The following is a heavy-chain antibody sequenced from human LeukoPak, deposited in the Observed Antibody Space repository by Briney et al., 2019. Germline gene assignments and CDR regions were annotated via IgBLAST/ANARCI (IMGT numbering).Heavy chain of an antibody. V-gene: IGHV1-18*01. CDR1: GYTFASYG. Sequence: ASVKVSCKASGYTFASYGISWVRQAPGQGLEWMGWISAYNGNTDYAQKLQGRVTMTTDTSTSTAYMDLRSLRPDDTAVYYCARDPAIAVAGKGYFQHWGQGTLVTVSS. J-gene: IGHJ1*01. D-gene: IGHD6-19*01. CDR3: ARDPAIAVAGKGYFQH. CDR2: ISAYNGNT.